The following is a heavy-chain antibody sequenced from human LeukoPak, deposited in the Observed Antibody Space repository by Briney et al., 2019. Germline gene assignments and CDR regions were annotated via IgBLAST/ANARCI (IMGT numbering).Heavy chain of an antibody. CDR3: AKRLSGSYYNPIDY. Sequence: GGSLRLSCAASGFTFSDYYMSWIRQAPGKGLEWVSYISSSGSTIYYADSVKGRFTISRDNAKNSLYLQMNSLRAEDTAVYYCAKRLSGSYYNPIDYWGQGTLVTVSS. V-gene: IGHV3-11*01. CDR2: ISSSGSTI. D-gene: IGHD3-10*01. J-gene: IGHJ4*02. CDR1: GFTFSDYY.